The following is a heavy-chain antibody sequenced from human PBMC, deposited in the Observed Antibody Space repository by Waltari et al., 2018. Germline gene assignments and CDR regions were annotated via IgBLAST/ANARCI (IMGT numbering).Heavy chain of an antibody. CDR3: ARDQSFDCTGGVCYTGDWFDP. V-gene: IGHV4-39*07. Sequence: QLQLQESGPGLVKPSETLSLTCTVSGGSISSSSYYWGWFRQPPGKGLEWIGSIYYSGSTYYNPSLKSRVTISVDTSKNQFSLKLSSVTAADTAVYYCARDQSFDCTGGVCYTGDWFDPWGQGTLVTVSS. J-gene: IGHJ5*02. D-gene: IGHD2-8*02. CDR1: GGSISSSSYY. CDR2: IYYSGST.